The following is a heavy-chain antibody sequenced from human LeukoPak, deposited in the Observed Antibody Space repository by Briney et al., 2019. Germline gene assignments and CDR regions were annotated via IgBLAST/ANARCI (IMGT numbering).Heavy chain of an antibody. J-gene: IGHJ4*02. CDR2: IWYGGTNT. CDR1: GFTFSRYG. CDR3: ARGMKEGYSYDMDLKWYFDY. V-gene: IGHV3-33*01. Sequence: GGSLRLSCAASGFTFSRYGMHWVRQSPGKGLQWVAAIWYGGTNTYYEDSVKGRFTISRDKSKNMVYLEMNSLRADDTAVYYCARGMKEGYSYDMDLKWYFDYWGQGNLVTVSS. D-gene: IGHD5-18*01.